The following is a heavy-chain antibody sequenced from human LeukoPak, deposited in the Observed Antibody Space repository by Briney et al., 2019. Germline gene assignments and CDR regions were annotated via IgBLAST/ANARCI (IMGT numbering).Heavy chain of an antibody. J-gene: IGHJ6*02. Sequence: SETLSLTCTVSGGSISSYYWSWIRQPPGKGLGWIGYIYYSGSTNYNPSLKSRVTISVDTSKNQFSLKLSSVTAADTAVYYCARRKNSYCSSTSCLIWYYYYGMDVWGQGTTVTVSS. CDR2: IYYSGST. CDR3: ARRKNSYCSSTSCLIWYYYYGMDV. CDR1: GGSISSYY. D-gene: IGHD2-2*01. V-gene: IGHV4-59*12.